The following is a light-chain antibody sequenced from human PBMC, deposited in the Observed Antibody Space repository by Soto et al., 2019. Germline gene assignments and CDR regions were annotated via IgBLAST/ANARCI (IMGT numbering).Light chain of an antibody. Sequence: EIVLTQSPATLSLSPGERATLSCRASQSVSSYLAWYQQKPGQAPRLLIYDASSRATGIPARFSGSGSGTDFTLPISSLEPEDFGVYYCPQRVYTWGQGTKLEIK. CDR3: PQRVYT. V-gene: IGKV3-11*01. CDR1: QSVSSY. J-gene: IGKJ2*01. CDR2: DAS.